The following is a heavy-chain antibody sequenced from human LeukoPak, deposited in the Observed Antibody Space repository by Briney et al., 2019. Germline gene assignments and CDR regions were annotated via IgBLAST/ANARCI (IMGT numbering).Heavy chain of an antibody. J-gene: IGHJ4*02. CDR1: GYSISSGYY. V-gene: IGHV4-38-2*01. CDR3: ARRVVGAYDY. Sequence: PETLSLTCAVSGYSISSGYYWGWIRQPPGKGLEWIGSIYHSGSTYYNPSLKSRVTISVDTSKNQFSLKLSSVTAADTAVYYCARRVVGAYDYWGQGTLVTVSS. CDR2: IYHSGST. D-gene: IGHD1-26*01.